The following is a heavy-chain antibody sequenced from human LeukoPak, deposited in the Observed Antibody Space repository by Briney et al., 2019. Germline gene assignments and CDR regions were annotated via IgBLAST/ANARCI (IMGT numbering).Heavy chain of an antibody. D-gene: IGHD3-22*01. V-gene: IGHV4-34*01. CDR1: GGSLSGYY. CDR3: ARLRRYYYDSSGPPDY. J-gene: IGHJ4*02. Sequence: SETLSLTCGVYGGSLSGYYWSWIRQPPGKGLDWIGDINHSGRTNNNPSLKSRVTISVDTSKNQFSLKLSSVTAADTAVYYCARLRRYYYDSSGPPDYWGQGTLVTVSS. CDR2: INHSGRT.